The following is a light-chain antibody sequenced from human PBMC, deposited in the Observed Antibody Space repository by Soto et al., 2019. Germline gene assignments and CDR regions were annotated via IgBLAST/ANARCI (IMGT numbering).Light chain of an antibody. CDR3: QQYNNWPPIT. Sequence: EVVRTQSPATLSASPGERATLACRASQSVSNNLAWYQQIPGQAPRLLIYGASSRATGVPGRFSGSGSGTEFTLSISSLRSEDFAIYYCQQYNNWPPITFGQGTRLEIK. J-gene: IGKJ5*01. CDR1: QSVSNN. CDR2: GAS. V-gene: IGKV3-15*01.